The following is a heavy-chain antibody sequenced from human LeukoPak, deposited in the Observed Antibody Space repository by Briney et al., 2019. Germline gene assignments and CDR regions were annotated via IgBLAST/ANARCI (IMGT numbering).Heavy chain of an antibody. CDR2: ISTFNGNT. Sequence: ASMNVSCKASGYTFTNYGINWVRQAPGQGLEWMGWISTFNGNTNYAQNLQGRVTMTTATSTTTAYMELRSLISDDTAVYYCARVGNPFFYYYMDVWGKGTTVTVSS. CDR1: GYTFTNYG. D-gene: IGHD2/OR15-2a*01. CDR3: ARVGNPFFYYYMDV. J-gene: IGHJ6*03. V-gene: IGHV1-18*01.